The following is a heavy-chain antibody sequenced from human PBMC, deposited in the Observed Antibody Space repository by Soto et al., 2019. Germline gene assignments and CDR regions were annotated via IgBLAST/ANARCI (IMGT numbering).Heavy chain of an antibody. D-gene: IGHD2-15*01. CDR1: GFTVSSNY. CDR2: IYSGGST. J-gene: IGHJ4*02. Sequence: GGSLRLSCAASGFTVSSNYMSWVRQAPGKGLEWVSVIYSGGSTYYADSVRGRFTISRDNSKNTLYLQMNSLRAEDTAVYYCAKDIRCSGGSCDWGQGTLVTVSS. V-gene: IGHV3-66*01. CDR3: AKDIRCSGGSCD.